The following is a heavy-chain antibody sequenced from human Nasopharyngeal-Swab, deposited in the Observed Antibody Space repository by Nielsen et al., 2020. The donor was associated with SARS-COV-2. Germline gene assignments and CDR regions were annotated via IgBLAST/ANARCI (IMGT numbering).Heavy chain of an antibody. J-gene: IGHJ4*02. Sequence: GSLRLSCAVSGYSISSGYYWGWIRQPPGRGLEWIGSIYHSGSTYYNPSLKSRVTISVDTSKNQFSLKLSSVTAADTAVYYCARGYSSSWFDYWGQGTLVTVSS. V-gene: IGHV4-38-2*01. CDR1: GYSISSGYY. CDR2: IYHSGST. CDR3: ARGYSSSWFDY. D-gene: IGHD6-13*01.